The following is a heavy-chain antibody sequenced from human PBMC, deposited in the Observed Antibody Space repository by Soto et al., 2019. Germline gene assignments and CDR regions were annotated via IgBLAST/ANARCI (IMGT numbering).Heavy chain of an antibody. D-gene: IGHD3-10*01. J-gene: IGHJ4*02. V-gene: IGHV4-59*08. CDR1: GSSISSNY. CDR2: IYHTGNT. Sequence: SENLSLTCTVSGSSISSNYWSWIRQPPGKGLEWIGYIYHTGNTYCNPSLKSRGAISVDTSKNQFSLKLSSVTAADTAVYYCARIFRGLLDYWGQGTLVTVS. CDR3: ARIFRGLLDY.